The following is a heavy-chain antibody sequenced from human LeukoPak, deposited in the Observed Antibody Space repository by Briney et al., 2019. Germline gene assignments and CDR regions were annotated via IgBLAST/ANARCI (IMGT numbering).Heavy chain of an antibody. CDR3: ARHQSDGGRQFDP. J-gene: IGHJ5*02. CDR2: IYYSGSI. V-gene: IGHV4-39*01. D-gene: IGHD2-15*01. Sequence: SETLSLTCTVSGGSISCFGYYWAWIRQPPGKGLDSIGNIYYSGSIYYNPSLKSRVTLSVDAAKNQLSLSLRTVTAADTAVYYCARHQSDGGRQFDPWGQGTLVPVSA. CDR1: GGSISCFGYY.